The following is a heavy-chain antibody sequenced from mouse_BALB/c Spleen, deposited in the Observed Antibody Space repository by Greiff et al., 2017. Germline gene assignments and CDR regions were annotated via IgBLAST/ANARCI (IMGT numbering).Heavy chain of an antibody. J-gene: IGHJ4*01. CDR1: GYTFNSYW. CDR3: ARGGFSYYAMDY. Sequence: VQLQQSGAELAKPGASVKMSCKASGYTFNSYWMHWVKQRPGQGLEWIGYINPSTGYTEYNQKFKDKATLTADKSSSTAYMQLSSLTSEDSAVYYCARGGFSYYAMDYWGQGTSVTVSS. D-gene: IGHD1-1*02. V-gene: IGHV1-7*01. CDR2: INPSTGYT.